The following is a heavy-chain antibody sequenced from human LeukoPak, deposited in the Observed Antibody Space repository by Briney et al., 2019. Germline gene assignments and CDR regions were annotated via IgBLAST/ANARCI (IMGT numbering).Heavy chain of an antibody. CDR2: IYSSGST. CDR1: GGSIRTYH. D-gene: IGHD3-10*01. CDR3: ARGRGLGDY. J-gene: IGHJ4*02. V-gene: IGHV4-59*01. Sequence: SETLSLTCTVSGGSIRTYHWSWIRQAPGKGLEWIGSIYSSGSTSYNPSVKSRVTXSLDTSKNQFSLKLSSVTAADTAVYYCARGRGLGDYWGQGTLVTVSS.